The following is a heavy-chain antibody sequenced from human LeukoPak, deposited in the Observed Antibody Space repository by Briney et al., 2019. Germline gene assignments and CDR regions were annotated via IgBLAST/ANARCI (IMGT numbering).Heavy chain of an antibody. CDR1: GFTFSSYA. CDR2: ISYDGSNK. CDR3: ARTPQTLYSSSYYMDV. Sequence: GGSLRLSCAASGFTFSSYAMHWVRQAPGKGLEWVAVISYDGSNKYYADSVKGRFTISRDNSKNTLYLQMNSLRAEDTAVYYCARTPQTLYSSSYYMDVWGKGTTVTVSS. J-gene: IGHJ6*03. V-gene: IGHV3-30*04.